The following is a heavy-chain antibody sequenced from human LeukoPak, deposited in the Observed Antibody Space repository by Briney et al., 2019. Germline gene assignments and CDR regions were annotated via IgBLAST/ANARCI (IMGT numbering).Heavy chain of an antibody. J-gene: IGHJ5*02. D-gene: IGHD3-3*01. CDR1: GYTFTSYD. V-gene: IGHV1-8*01. Sequence: GASVKVSCKASGYTFTSYDINWVRQATGQGLEWMGWMNPNSGNTGYAQKFQGRVTMTRNTSISTAYMELSSLRSEDTAVYYCARGVGLYDFWSGSYRGHWFDPWGQGTLVTVSS. CDR2: MNPNSGNT. CDR3: ARGVGLYDFWSGSYRGHWFDP.